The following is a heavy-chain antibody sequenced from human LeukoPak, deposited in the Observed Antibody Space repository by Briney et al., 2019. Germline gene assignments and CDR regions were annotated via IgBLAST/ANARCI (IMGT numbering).Heavy chain of an antibody. CDR2: INPNSGGT. CDR1: GYTFTDYY. Sequence: ASVKVSCKASGYTFTDYYMHWVRLAPGQGLEWMGWINPNSGGTNYVRKFQGWVTMTRDTSINTAYMELSRLRSDDTAVYYCARETIGLAGFDYWGQGTLVTVSS. CDR3: ARETIGLAGFDY. J-gene: IGHJ4*02. D-gene: IGHD6-19*01. V-gene: IGHV1-2*04.